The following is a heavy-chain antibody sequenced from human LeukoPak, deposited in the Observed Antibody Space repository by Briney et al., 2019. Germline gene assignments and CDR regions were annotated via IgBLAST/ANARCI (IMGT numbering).Heavy chain of an antibody. CDR3: ARSSYDYVWGSYRPTWFDY. J-gene: IGHJ4*02. D-gene: IGHD3-16*02. Sequence: GASVKVSCKASGYTFTSYGISWVRQAPGQGLEWMGIINPSGGSTSYAQKFQGRVTMTRDTSTSTVYMELSSLRSEDTAVYYCARSSYDYVWGSYRPTWFDYWGQGTLVTVSS. CDR1: GYTFTSYG. V-gene: IGHV1-46*01. CDR2: INPSGGST.